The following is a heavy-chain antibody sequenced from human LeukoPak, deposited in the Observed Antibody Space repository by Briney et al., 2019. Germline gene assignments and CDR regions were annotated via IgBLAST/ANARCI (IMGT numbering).Heavy chain of an antibody. CDR1: GYSFTSYW. CDR2: IYPGDSDT. J-gene: IGHJ4*02. Sequence: GESLQISCQGSGYSFTSYWIGWVRQMPGKGLEWMGIIYPGDSDTRYSPSFQGQVFISADKSISTAYLQWSSLKASDTAMYYCARRLRYCSGGSCYYFDYWGQGTLVTVSS. CDR3: ARRLRYCSGGSCYYFDY. D-gene: IGHD2-15*01. V-gene: IGHV5-51*01.